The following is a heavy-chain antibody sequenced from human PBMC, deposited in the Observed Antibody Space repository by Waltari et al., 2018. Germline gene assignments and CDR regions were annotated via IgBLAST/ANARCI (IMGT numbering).Heavy chain of an antibody. J-gene: IGHJ3*02. Sequence: QIPLKESGPTLVKPTQTLTLTCTFSGFSPSTSRVCVGWIRQPPGKALEWLALIYWNDDKRYSPSLKSRLTITKDTSKNQVVLTMTNMDPVDTATYYCAHDRRLLFDIWGQGTMVTVSS. CDR2: IYWNDDK. V-gene: IGHV2-5*01. CDR3: AHDRRLLFDI. CDR1: GFSPSTSRVC. D-gene: IGHD2-15*01.